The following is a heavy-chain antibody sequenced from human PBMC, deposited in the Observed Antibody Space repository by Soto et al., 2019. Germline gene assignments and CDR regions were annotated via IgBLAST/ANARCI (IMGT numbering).Heavy chain of an antibody. V-gene: IGHV3-23*01. CDR1: GFTLSSCA. CDR2: IRPNSVET. Sequence: EVQLLESGGGLIQPGGSLKLSCAASGFTLSSCAMSWVRQAPGKGLECVSAIRPNSVETFYADSVKGRFTISRDDSENTVYLQMDSLRADDTALYYCAPISYDFWGRYIDFDYWGQGTLVTVSS. J-gene: IGHJ4*02. D-gene: IGHD3-3*01. CDR3: APISYDFWGRYIDFDY.